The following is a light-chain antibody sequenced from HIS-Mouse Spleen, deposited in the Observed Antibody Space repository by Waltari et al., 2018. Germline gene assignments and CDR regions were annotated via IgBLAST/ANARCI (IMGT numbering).Light chain of an antibody. J-gene: IGLJ2*01. CDR3: SSYTSSSTLVV. Sequence: QSALTQPASVSGSPGQSTTISCTGTSSDVGGYNHVSWYQQHPGKAPKLMMYDVSNRPSGVSNRFSGSKSGNTASLTISGLQAEDEADYYCSSYTSSSTLVVFGGGTKLTVL. CDR1: SSDVGGYNH. V-gene: IGLV2-14*03. CDR2: DVS.